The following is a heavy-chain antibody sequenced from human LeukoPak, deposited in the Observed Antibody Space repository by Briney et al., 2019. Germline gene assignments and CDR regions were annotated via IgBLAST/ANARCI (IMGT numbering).Heavy chain of an antibody. Sequence: ASVKVSCKASGGTFSSYAISWVRQAPGQGLEWMGGICPIFGTANYAQKFQGRVTITTDESTSTAYMELSSLRSEDTAVSYCARDARGSGSHEYYYYMDVWAKGTTVTVSS. CDR2: ICPIFGTA. V-gene: IGHV1-69*05. D-gene: IGHD3-3*01. CDR3: ARDARGSGSHEYYYYMDV. J-gene: IGHJ6*03. CDR1: GGTFSSYA.